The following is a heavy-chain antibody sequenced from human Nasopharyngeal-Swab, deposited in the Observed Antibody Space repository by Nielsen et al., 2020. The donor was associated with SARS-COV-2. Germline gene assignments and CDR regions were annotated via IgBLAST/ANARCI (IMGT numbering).Heavy chain of an antibody. CDR3: VGSSWYGDYYYYYGMDV. CDR1: GCSISSSRYY. Sequence: SETLSLTCPVSGCSISSSRYYWGWIRQPPGKGLEWIGSIYYSGITYYNPSLKSRVTISVDTSKNQFSLKLSSVTAADTAVYYCVGSSWYGDYYYYYGMDVWGQGTTVTVSS. J-gene: IGHJ6*02. D-gene: IGHD6-13*01. CDR2: IYYSGIT. V-gene: IGHV4-39*07.